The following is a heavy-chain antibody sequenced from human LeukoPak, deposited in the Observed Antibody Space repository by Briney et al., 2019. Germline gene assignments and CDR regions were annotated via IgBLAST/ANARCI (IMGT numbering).Heavy chain of an antibody. CDR2: IIPIFGTA. V-gene: IGHV1-69*13. Sequence: ASVTVSCKASVCTFSSCAISWVRQAPGQGLEWMGGIIPIFGTANYAQKFQGRVTITADESTSTAYMELSSLRSENAAVYYCARGRPRIAVAGTRLFFDYWGQGTLVTVSS. J-gene: IGHJ4*02. CDR1: VCTFSSCA. D-gene: IGHD6-19*01. CDR3: ARGRPRIAVAGTRLFFDY.